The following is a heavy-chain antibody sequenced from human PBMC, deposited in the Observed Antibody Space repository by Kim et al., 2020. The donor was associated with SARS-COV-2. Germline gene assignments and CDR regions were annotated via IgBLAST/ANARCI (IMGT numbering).Heavy chain of an antibody. D-gene: IGHD3-22*01. CDR2: ISSSSSYT. Sequence: GGSLRLSCSASGFTFSDYYMSWIRQAPGKGLEWVSYISSSSSYTNYADSVKGRFTISRDNAKNSLYLQMNSLRAEDTAVYYCARKGMYYYDSSGYYYAYHAFDIWGQGTMVTVSS. V-gene: IGHV3-11*03. CDR1: GFTFSDYY. CDR3: ARKGMYYYDSSGYYYAYHAFDI. J-gene: IGHJ3*02.